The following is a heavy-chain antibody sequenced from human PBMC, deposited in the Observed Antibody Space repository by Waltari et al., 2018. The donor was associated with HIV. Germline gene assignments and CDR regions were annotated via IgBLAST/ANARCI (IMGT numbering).Heavy chain of an antibody. CDR2: INHSGST. Sequence: QVQLQQWGAGLLKPSETLSLTCAVYGGSFSGYYWSWIRQPPGKGLEWIGEINHSGSTNYNPSLKSRVTISVDTSKNQFSLKLSSVTAADTAVYYCARGRADIVATSGGFDYWGQGTLVTVSS. CDR3: ARGRADIVATSGGFDY. V-gene: IGHV4-34*01. CDR1: GGSFSGYY. J-gene: IGHJ4*02. D-gene: IGHD5-12*01.